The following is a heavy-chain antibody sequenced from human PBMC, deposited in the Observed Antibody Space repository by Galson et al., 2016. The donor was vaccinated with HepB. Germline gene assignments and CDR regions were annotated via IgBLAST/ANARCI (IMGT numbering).Heavy chain of an antibody. CDR3: ARDPGFRNGMNG. CDR2: SYGDGST. CDR1: GFIVSNDY. J-gene: IGHJ6*02. V-gene: IGHV3-53*01. Sequence: SLRLSCAASGFIVSNDYMNWVRQAPGKGLEWLSVSYGDGSTYYAESVRGRFTISRDNSKNSVFLQMNNLRAEDTAVDYWARDPGFRNGMNGGGQGTTVTASS.